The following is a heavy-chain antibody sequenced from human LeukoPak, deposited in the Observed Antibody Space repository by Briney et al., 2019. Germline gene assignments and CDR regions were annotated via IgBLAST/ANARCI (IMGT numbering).Heavy chain of an antibody. CDR1: GYTFTSYG. V-gene: IGHV1-18*01. CDR2: ISADNGNT. Sequence: GASVKVSCKASGYTFTSYGISWVRQAPGQGLEWMGGISADNGNTNYAQKLQGRVTMTTDTSTGTAYMELRSLRSDDTAVYYCAREEAPYLASFDIWGQGTMVTVSS. J-gene: IGHJ3*02. CDR3: AREEAPYLASFDI.